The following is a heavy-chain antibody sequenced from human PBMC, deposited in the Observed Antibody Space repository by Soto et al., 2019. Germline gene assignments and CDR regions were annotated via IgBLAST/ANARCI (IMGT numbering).Heavy chain of an antibody. CDR3: ARGLRVAAAPPGY. V-gene: IGHV1-8*01. CDR1: GYTFTSCD. J-gene: IGHJ4*02. CDR2: MNPNSGNT. D-gene: IGHD6-25*01. Sequence: QVQLVQSGAEVKKPGASVKVSCKASGYTFTSCDINWVRQATGQGLEWMGGMNPNSGNTGYAQKFQGRVTMTRNTSISTAYMELSSLISEDTAVYYCARGLRVAAAPPGYWGQGTLVTVSS.